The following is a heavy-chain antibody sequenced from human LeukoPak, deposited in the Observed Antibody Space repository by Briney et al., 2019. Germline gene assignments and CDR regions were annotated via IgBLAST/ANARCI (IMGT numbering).Heavy chain of an antibody. V-gene: IGHV3-23*01. J-gene: IGHJ5*02. D-gene: IGHD2-2*01. CDR2: ISGSGSST. CDR1: GFTFSNYA. Sequence: PGGSLRLSCAASGFTFSNYAMSWVRQAPGRGLEWVSVISGSGSSTYYADSVKGRFAISRDNSMHTLYLQMNSLRAEDTAVYYCAKDLRGCSSTSCYGWFDPWGQGTLVTVSS. CDR3: AKDLRGCSSTSCYGWFDP.